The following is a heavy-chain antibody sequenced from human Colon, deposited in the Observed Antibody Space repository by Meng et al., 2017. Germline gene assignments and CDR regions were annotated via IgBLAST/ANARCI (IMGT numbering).Heavy chain of an antibody. CDR1: GFLLRSSGVG. D-gene: IGHD3-9*01. Sequence: SGSTLVKPTQTLTLTCTFSGFLLRSSGVGGGWIRQPPGEALEWLALIFWDDDKRYSPSLKSRLTITKDTSKNQVVLTMTNMDPVDTAMYYCAHSGRGGPYDKVSCFDPWGQGTLVTVSS. J-gene: IGHJ5*02. V-gene: IGHV2-5*02. CDR3: AHSGRGGPYDKVSCFDP. CDR2: IFWDDDK.